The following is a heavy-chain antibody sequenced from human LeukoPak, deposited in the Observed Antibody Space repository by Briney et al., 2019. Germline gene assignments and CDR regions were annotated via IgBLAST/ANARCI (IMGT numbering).Heavy chain of an antibody. CDR1: GYTFTNYY. CDR3: ARDQDYYGSGTYLYDH. D-gene: IGHD3-10*01. Sequence: GASVKVSCKASGYTFTNYYMHWVRQAPGQGLEWMGRINPSGGSATYAQKFQGRVTMSRDTSTSTVYMELSSLRSEDTAVYYCARDQDYYGSGTYLYDHWGQGTLVTVSS. CDR2: INPSGGSA. V-gene: IGHV1-46*01. J-gene: IGHJ4*02.